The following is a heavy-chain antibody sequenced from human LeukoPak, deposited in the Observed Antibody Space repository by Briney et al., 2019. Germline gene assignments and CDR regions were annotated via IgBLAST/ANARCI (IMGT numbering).Heavy chain of an antibody. V-gene: IGHV1-2*02. J-gene: IGHJ4*02. CDR2: INPNSGGT. CDR3: ARVSDGPYYFDY. CDR1: GYTFTGYY. Sequence: ASGKGSRKASGYTFTGYYMRWVRHAHGQRLDSLGWINPNSGGTNYAQKFQGRVTMTRDTSISTAYMELSGLRSDDTAVYYCARVSDGPYYFDYWGQGTLVTVSS.